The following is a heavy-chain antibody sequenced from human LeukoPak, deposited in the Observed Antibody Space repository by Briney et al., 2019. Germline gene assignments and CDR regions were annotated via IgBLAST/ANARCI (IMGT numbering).Heavy chain of an antibody. CDR1: GFTFSSYG. D-gene: IGHD3-10*01. CDR3: ARDYYGSGSSPYY. Sequence: GGSLRLSCAASGFTFSSYGMHWVRQAPGKGLEWVAFIRYDGSNKYYADSVKGRFTISRDNSKNTLYLQMNSLRTEDTAVYYCARDYYGSGSSPYYWGQGTLVTVSS. CDR2: IRYDGSNK. J-gene: IGHJ4*02. V-gene: IGHV3-30*02.